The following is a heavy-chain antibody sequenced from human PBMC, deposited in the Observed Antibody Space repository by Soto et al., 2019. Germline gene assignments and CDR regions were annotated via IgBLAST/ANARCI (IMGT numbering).Heavy chain of an antibody. Sequence: QVQLQESGPGLLKPSETLSRTCTVSGGSISSYYWSWIRQPPGKGLEWIGYIYYTGSTNYNPSLKSRVTISVDTSKNQFSLQLSSVTAADTAVYYCATFNWYFDLWGRGTLVTVSS. V-gene: IGHV4-59*01. J-gene: IGHJ2*01. CDR1: GGSISSYY. CDR3: ATFNWYFDL. CDR2: IYYTGST.